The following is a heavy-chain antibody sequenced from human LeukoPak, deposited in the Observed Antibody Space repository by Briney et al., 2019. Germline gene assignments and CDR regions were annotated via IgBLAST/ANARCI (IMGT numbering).Heavy chain of an antibody. D-gene: IGHD3-16*01. V-gene: IGHV3-15*01. J-gene: IGHJ3*01. Sequence: GGSLRLSCAASGFAFSNAWLHWVRQAPGKGLEWVGRIRSNLYLEATAFTAPVKRIFTISRDDPKNTLYLQLDSLKTQDTAMSYWATDWGSGNFDLRALDLSGEGKMVVASS. CDR2: IRSNLYLEAT. CDR1: GFAFSNAW. CDR3: ATDWGSGNFDLRALDL.